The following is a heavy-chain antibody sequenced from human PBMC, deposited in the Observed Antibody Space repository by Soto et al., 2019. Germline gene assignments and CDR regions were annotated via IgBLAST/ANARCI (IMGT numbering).Heavy chain of an antibody. CDR3: AMTINLYYYYYGMDV. Sequence: ASVKVSCKASGYTFTSYAMHWVRQAPGQRLEWMGWINAGNGNTKYSQKFQGRVTITRDTSASTAYMELSSLRSEDTAVYYCAMTINLYYYYYGMDVWGQGTTVTVSS. CDR2: INAGNGNT. CDR1: GYTFTSYA. J-gene: IGHJ6*02. D-gene: IGHD4-17*01. V-gene: IGHV1-3*01.